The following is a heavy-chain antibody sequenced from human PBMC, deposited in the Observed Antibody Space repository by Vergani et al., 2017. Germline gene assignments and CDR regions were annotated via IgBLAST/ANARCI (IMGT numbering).Heavy chain of an antibody. J-gene: IGHJ4*02. D-gene: IGHD4-17*01. Sequence: EVRLVESGGVVVQPGGSLRLSCAASGFTFDDYTMQWVRQAPGKGLEWVSLISWDGGSTSYADSVKGRFTISRDNSKNSLYLQMNSLRTEDTALYYCAKASLTTGYGYFDYWGQGTLVTVSS. CDR2: ISWDGGST. CDR1: GFTFDDYT. CDR3: AKASLTTGYGYFDY. V-gene: IGHV3-43*01.